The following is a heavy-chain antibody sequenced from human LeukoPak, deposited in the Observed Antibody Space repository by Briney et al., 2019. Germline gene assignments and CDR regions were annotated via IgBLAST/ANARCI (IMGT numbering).Heavy chain of an antibody. V-gene: IGHV1-8*02. J-gene: IGHJ4*02. CDR2: MNPNSANT. CDR3: ARGWFGEIPFLDF. D-gene: IGHD3-10*01. Sequence: ASVKVSCKASGYTFIDYWIHWVRQAPGQGLEWMGWMNPNSANTGYAQKFQGRVTMTRDTSINTAYMELSSLRSEDTAVYYCARGWFGEIPFLDFWGQGTLVTVSS. CDR1: GYTFIDYW.